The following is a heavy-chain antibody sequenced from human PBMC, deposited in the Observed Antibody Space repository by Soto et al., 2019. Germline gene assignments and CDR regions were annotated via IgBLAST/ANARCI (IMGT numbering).Heavy chain of an antibody. D-gene: IGHD3-16*01. J-gene: IGHJ1*01. CDR2: IIPIFGTA. Sequence: SVKVSCKASEDTFRNYAISWVRQAPGQGLEWMGGIIPIFGTANYAQKFQGRVTITADKSTSTAYMELSSLRSEDTAVYYCARSEAADGGQHWGQGTLVTVSS. V-gene: IGHV1-69*06. CDR3: ARSEAADGGQH. CDR1: EDTFRNYA.